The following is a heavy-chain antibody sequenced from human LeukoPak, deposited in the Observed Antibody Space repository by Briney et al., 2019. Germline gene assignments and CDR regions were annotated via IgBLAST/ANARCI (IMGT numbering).Heavy chain of an antibody. CDR2: IAWNSSNK. CDR1: GFTFDNYA. D-gene: IGHD3-10*01. Sequence: PGRSLRLSCAASGFTFDNYAMHWVRQAPGKGLKGVSSIAWNSSNKGFADSVKGRITISRANAENSLYLQMNGLTPVDTAFYFCAKDMNSDGSGSSYNPWGPFDSWGQGTLVTVSS. V-gene: IGHV3-9*01. J-gene: IGHJ4*02. CDR3: AKDMNSDGSGSSYNPWGPFDS.